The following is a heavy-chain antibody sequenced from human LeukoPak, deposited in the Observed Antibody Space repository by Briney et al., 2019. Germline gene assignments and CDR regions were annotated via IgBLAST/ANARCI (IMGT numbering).Heavy chain of an antibody. V-gene: IGHV1-2*02. D-gene: IGHD2-15*01. CDR2: INPNSGGT. Sequence: GASVKVSCKASGYTFTVYYMHWVRQAPGQGLEWMGWINPNSGGTNYAQKFQGRVTMTRDTSISTAYMELSRLRSDDTAVYYCARCSGSCYLNWFDPWGQGTLVTVSS. J-gene: IGHJ5*02. CDR3: ARCSGSCYLNWFDP. CDR1: GYTFTVYY.